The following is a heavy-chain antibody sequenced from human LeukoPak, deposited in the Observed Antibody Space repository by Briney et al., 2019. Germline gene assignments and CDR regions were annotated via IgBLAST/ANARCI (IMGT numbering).Heavy chain of an antibody. V-gene: IGHV4-4*07. Sequence: PSVTLSLTCTVSGGSISSYYWSWIRQPAGKGLEWIGRIYTSGSTNYNPSLKSRVTMSVDTSKNQFSLKLSSVTAADTAVYYCARSYYYDSSGYLDYWGQGTLVTVSS. CDR1: GGSISSYY. CDR3: ARSYYYDSSGYLDY. CDR2: IYTSGST. D-gene: IGHD3-22*01. J-gene: IGHJ4*02.